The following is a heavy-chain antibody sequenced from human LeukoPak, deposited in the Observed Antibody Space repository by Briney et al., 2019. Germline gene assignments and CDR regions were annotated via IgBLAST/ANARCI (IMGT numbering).Heavy chain of an antibody. CDR1: GFTFDDYG. CDR2: INWNGGST. J-gene: IGHJ4*02. V-gene: IGHV3-20*03. Sequence: PGXSLRLSYAASGFTFDDYGMSWVRHAPGKGLEWVSGINWNGGSTGYADSVKGRFTISRDNAKNSLYLQMNSLRAEDTALYYCARDPHSGWYNHFDYWGQGTLVTVSS. D-gene: IGHD6-19*01. CDR3: ARDPHSGWYNHFDY.